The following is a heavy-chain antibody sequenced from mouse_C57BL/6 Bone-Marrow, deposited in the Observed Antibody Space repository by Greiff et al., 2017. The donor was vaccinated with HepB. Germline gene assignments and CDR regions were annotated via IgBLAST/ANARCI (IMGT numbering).Heavy chain of an antibody. J-gene: IGHJ3*01. V-gene: IGHV1-55*01. CDR2: IYPGSGST. CDR3: ALLLWLRRRGFAY. Sequence: VQLQQPGAELVKPGASVKMSCKASGYTFTSYWITWVKQRPGQGLEWIGDIYPGSGSTNYNEKFKSKATLTVDTSSSTAYMQLSSLTSEDSAVYYCALLLWLRRRGFAYWGQGTLVTVSA. D-gene: IGHD2-2*01. CDR1: GYTFTSYW.